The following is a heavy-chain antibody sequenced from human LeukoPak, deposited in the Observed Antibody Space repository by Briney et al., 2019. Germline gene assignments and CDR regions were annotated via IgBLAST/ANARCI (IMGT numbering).Heavy chain of an antibody. Sequence: GSLRLSCAASGFTFSSNALSWVRQAPGKGLEWVSVIGTSVSDTYYAYSGKGRFTISRDNSKNTVYLQLNSLRAEDTAVYYCAKRVAAPGRTYYFDYWGQGTLVIVSS. CDR1: GFTFSSNA. V-gene: IGHV3-23*01. CDR3: AKRVAAPGRTYYFDY. D-gene: IGHD6-13*01. J-gene: IGHJ4*02. CDR2: IGTSVSDT.